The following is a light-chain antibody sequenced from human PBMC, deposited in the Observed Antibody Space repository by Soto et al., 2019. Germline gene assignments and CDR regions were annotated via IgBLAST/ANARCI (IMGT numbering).Light chain of an antibody. CDR3: QQYGSSPPIT. CDR2: GAS. J-gene: IGKJ5*01. Sequence: IVLTPSPGTLSLSPGVRATLSCRASLSVSSSYLAWYQQKPGQAPRLLIYGASSRATGIPDRFSGSGSGTDFTLTISRLEPEDFAVYYCQQYGSSPPITFGQGTRLEIK. V-gene: IGKV3-20*01. CDR1: LSVSSSY.